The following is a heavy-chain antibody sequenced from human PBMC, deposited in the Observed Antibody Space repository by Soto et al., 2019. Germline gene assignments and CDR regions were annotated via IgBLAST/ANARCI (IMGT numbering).Heavy chain of an antibody. CDR3: APFPCASTLDY. V-gene: IGHV3-15*01. CDR2: IKSKTDGGTT. J-gene: IGHJ4*02. Sequence: XGSLILSCAASGCTFSTVWMSWVRQAPGKGLEWVGSIKSKTDGGTTDYGAPVKGRFTISRDDTNSTISLQIKSLQTNDLAVDYSAPFPCASTLDYWGQGTRVTVSS. D-gene: IGHD2-15*01. CDR1: GCTFSTVW.